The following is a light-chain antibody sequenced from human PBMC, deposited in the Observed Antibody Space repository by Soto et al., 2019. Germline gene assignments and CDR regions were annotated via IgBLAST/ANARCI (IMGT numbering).Light chain of an antibody. J-gene: IGKJ5*01. V-gene: IGKV3-11*01. Sequence: EILLTQSPCTLSLSPGERATLSCRTSQSVTTSYLAWYQQKPGQAPRLLIYDASNRATGIPARFSGSGSGTDFTLTISSLEPEDFEVYYCQQRSNWPPTFGQGTRLEIK. CDR1: QSVTTSY. CDR3: QQRSNWPPT. CDR2: DAS.